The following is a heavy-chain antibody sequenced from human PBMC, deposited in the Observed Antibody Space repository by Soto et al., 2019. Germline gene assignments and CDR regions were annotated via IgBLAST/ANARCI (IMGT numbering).Heavy chain of an antibody. Sequence: QVQLVESGGGVVQPGRSLRLSCAATGFTVSSYGMHWVRQAPGRGLEWVALISYGGRNTFSADSVKGRFTISRDNSNNTLYLQMNSLRAEDTAVYYCAKAAGGYGDFTSGYYFDYWGQGTPVTVSS. CDR2: ISYGGRNT. CDR3: AKAAGGYGDFTSGYYFDY. J-gene: IGHJ4*02. D-gene: IGHD4-17*01. V-gene: IGHV3-30*18. CDR1: GFTVSSYG.